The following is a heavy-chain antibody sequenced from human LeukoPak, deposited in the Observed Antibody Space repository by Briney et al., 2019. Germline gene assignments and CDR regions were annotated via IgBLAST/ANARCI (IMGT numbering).Heavy chain of an antibody. Sequence: PSETLSLTCAVYGGSFSGYYWSWIRQPPGKGLEWIGEINHSGSTNYNPSLKSRVTISVDTSKNQFSLKLSSVTAADTAVYYCARQSYSGRSQDYWGQGTLVTVSS. CDR3: ARQSYSGRSQDY. J-gene: IGHJ4*02. D-gene: IGHD1-26*01. CDR1: GGSFSGYY. CDR2: INHSGST. V-gene: IGHV4-34*01.